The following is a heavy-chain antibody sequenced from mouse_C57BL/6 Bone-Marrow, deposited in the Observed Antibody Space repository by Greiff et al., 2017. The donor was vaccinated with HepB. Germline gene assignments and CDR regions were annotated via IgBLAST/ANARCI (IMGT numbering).Heavy chain of an antibody. CDR3: ARRSSYWYFDV. D-gene: IGHD1-1*01. Sequence: DVHLVESGGGLVQPGGSLKLSCAASGFTFSDYYMYWVRQTPEKRLEWVAYISNGGGSTYYPDTVKGRFTISRDNAKNNLYLQMSRLKSEDTAMYYCARRSSYWYFDVWGTGTTVTVSS. CDR1: GFTFSDYY. V-gene: IGHV5-12*01. CDR2: ISNGGGST. J-gene: IGHJ1*03.